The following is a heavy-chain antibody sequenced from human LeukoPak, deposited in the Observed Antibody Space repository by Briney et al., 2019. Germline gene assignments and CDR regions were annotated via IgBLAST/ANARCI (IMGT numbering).Heavy chain of an antibody. Sequence: SVKVSCKASGGTFSSYAISWVRQAPGQGLEWMGGIIPIFGTSNYAQKFQGRVTITADRSTSTAYMELSSLRSEDTAVYYCARGIHSSGWPPFDYWGQGTLVTVSS. J-gene: IGHJ4*02. CDR1: GGTFSSYA. V-gene: IGHV1-69*06. D-gene: IGHD6-19*01. CDR2: IIPIFGTS. CDR3: ARGIHSSGWPPFDY.